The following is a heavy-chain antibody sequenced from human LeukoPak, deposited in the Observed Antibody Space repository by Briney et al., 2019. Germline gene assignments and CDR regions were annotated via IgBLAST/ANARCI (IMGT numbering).Heavy chain of an antibody. Sequence: ASVKVSCKASGYTFTGYYMHWVRQAPGQGLEWMGWINPNSGGTNYAQKFKGRVTMTRDTSISTAYMELSRLRSDDTAVYYCARVYHNCGGDCYPYFDYWGQGTLVTVSS. CDR1: GYTFTGYY. V-gene: IGHV1-2*02. D-gene: IGHD2-21*01. CDR2: INPNSGGT. J-gene: IGHJ4*02. CDR3: ARVYHNCGGDCYPYFDY.